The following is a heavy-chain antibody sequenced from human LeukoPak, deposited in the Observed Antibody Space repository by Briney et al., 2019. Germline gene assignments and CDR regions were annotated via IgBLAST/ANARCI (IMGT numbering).Heavy chain of an antibody. J-gene: IGHJ3*02. D-gene: IGHD3-3*01. V-gene: IGHV3-23*01. Sequence: GGSLRLSCVASGITFSSHAMTWVRQAPGKGLEWVSGITDSGGSAYHAESVKGRFTISRDNSKNTLYLQMNSLRAEDTAVYYCARDIILYGVLRFLEWLRVGLDASDIWGQGTMVTVSS. CDR1: GITFSSHA. CDR2: ITDSGGSA. CDR3: ARDIILYGVLRFLEWLRVGLDASDI.